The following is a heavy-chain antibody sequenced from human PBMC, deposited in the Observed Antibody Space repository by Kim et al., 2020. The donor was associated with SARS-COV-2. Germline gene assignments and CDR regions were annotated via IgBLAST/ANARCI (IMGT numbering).Heavy chain of an antibody. J-gene: IGHJ4*02. CDR1: GFTLSDYY. CDR2: IIRSGSTK. D-gene: IGHD6-19*01. Sequence: GGSLRLSCAASGFTLSDYYMSWIRKAPGKGLEWVSYIIRSGSTKYYADSVKGRFTIPRDNAKNSLYLQMNSLRAEDTAVYYCARESGYSSGWYSVDCWGQGTLVTVSS. V-gene: IGHV3-11*01. CDR3: ARESGYSSGWYSVDC.